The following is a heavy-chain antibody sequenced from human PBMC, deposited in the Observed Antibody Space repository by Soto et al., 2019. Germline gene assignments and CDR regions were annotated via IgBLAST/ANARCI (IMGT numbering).Heavy chain of an antibody. CDR3: ARDFISGKYFGY. CDR1: TYTFNNYD. CDR2: INGYNGNT. D-gene: IGHD1-26*01. Sequence: SVKVSCKASTYTFNNYDINWVRQVPGQGLEWMGWINGYNGNTNYAQKFQGRLTMTTDTPTSTAYMEIKSLRPDDTAVYYCARDFISGKYFGYWGQGTPVTVSS. V-gene: IGHV1-18*04. J-gene: IGHJ4*02.